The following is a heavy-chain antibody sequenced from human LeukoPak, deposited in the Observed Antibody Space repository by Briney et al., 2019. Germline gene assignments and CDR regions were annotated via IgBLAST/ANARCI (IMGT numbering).Heavy chain of an antibody. D-gene: IGHD3-3*01. Sequence: GGSLRLSCAASGFTFSSYAMSWVRQAPGKRLEWVSAISGSGGSTYYADSVKGRFTISRDNSKNTLYLQMNSLRAEDTAVYYCAKVQTSDYDFWSGYYGWDYWGQGTLVTVSS. J-gene: IGHJ4*02. CDR2: ISGSGGST. CDR1: GFTFSSYA. CDR3: AKVQTSDYDFWSGYYGWDY. V-gene: IGHV3-23*01.